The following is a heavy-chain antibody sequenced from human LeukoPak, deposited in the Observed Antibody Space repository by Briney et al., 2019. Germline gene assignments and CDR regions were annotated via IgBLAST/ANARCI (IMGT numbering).Heavy chain of an antibody. V-gene: IGHV3-21*04. J-gene: IGHJ4*02. Sequence: GGSLRLSCAASGFTFSSYSMNWVRQAPGKGLEWASSISNSGSYIYYADSVKGRFTISRDNAKNSLYLQMNSLRVEDTAVYYCAEGGYNQDFDYWGQGTLVTVSS. D-gene: IGHD1-14*01. CDR1: GFTFSSYS. CDR2: ISNSGSYI. CDR3: AEGGYNQDFDY.